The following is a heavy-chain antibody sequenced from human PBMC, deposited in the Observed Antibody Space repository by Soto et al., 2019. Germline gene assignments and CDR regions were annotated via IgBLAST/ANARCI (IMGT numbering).Heavy chain of an antibody. CDR2: INPSGGST. D-gene: IGHD3-22*01. V-gene: IGHV1-46*01. CDR1: GYTFTIYY. CDR3: ARDLSANYYDSSGYYPSWYFDL. Sequence: ASVKVSCKASGYTFTIYYMHWVRQAPGQGLEWMGIINPSGGSTSYAQKFQGRVTMTRDTSTSTVYMELSSLRSEDTAVYYCARDLSANYYDSSGYYPSWYFDLWGRGTLVTVSS. J-gene: IGHJ2*01.